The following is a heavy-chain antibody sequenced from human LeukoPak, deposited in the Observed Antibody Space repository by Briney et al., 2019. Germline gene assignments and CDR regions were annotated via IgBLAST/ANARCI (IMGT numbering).Heavy chain of an antibody. CDR3: ARVSSGWYPWFDY. D-gene: IGHD6-19*01. Sequence: SQTLSLTCTVSGGSISSGDYYWSWIRQPPGKGLEWIGYIYYSGSTYYNPSLKSRVTISVDTSKNQFSLKLSSVTAADTAAYYCARVSSGWYPWFDYWGQGTLVTVSS. V-gene: IGHV4-30-4*01. CDR2: IYYSGST. J-gene: IGHJ4*02. CDR1: GGSISSGDYY.